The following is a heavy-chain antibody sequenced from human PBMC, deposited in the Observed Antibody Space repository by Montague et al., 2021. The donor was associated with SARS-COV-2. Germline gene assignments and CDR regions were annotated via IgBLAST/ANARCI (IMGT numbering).Heavy chain of an antibody. CDR1: GNSLSNSGYF. V-gene: IGHV4-39*01. CDR3: ARHSGGSEVAGLDY. CDR2: FYFGGKF. D-gene: IGHD6-19*01. J-gene: IGHJ4*02. Sequence: SETLSLTCSVPGNSLSNSGYFWGWIRQPPRKGLEWIGSFYFGGKFLYNSSLESRVTISVDTSKNQFSLQLSSVTASDTAVYYCARHSGGSEVAGLDYWGQGILVTVSS.